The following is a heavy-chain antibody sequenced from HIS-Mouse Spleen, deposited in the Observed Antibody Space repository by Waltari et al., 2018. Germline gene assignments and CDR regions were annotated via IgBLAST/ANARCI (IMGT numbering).Heavy chain of an antibody. J-gene: IGHJ3*02. D-gene: IGHD7-27*01. CDR1: GGSFSGYY. CDR2: INHSGST. CDR3: ARGRTGDSAFDI. Sequence: QVQLQQWGAGLLKPSETLSLTCAAYGGSFSGYYWSWIRQPPGKGLEWIGEINHSGSTNYNPSLKSRVTISVDTSKNQFSLKLSSVTAADTAVYYCARGRTGDSAFDIWGQGTMVTVSS. V-gene: IGHV4-34*01.